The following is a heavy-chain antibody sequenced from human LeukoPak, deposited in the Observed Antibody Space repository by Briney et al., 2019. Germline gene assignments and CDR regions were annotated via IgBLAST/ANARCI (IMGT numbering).Heavy chain of an antibody. CDR1: GGSFSGYY. J-gene: IGHJ4*02. V-gene: IGHV4-34*01. CDR2: INHSGST. Sequence: SETLSLTCAVYGGSFSGYYWSWIRQPPGKGLEWIGEINHSGSTNYNPSLKSRVTISVDTSKNQFSLKLSSVTAADTAVYYCARHRLPGSHSGFDYWGQGTLVTVSS. CDR3: ARHRLPGSHSGFDY.